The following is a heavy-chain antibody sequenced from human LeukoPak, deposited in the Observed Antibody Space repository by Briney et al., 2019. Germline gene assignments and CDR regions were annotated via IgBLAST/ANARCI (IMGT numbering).Heavy chain of an antibody. CDR2: ISGSGGST. CDR3: AKDPPEWELSGDWLDP. D-gene: IGHD1-26*01. J-gene: IGHJ5*02. CDR1: GFTFSSYA. V-gene: IGHV3-23*01. Sequence: GGSLRLSCAASGFTFSSYAMSWVRQAPGKGVEWVSAISGSGGSTYYADSVKGRFTISRDNSKNTLYLQMNSLRAEDTAVYYCAKDPPEWELSGDWLDPWGQGTLVTVSS.